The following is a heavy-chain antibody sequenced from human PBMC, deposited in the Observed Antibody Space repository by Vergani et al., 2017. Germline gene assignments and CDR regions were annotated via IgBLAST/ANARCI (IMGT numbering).Heavy chain of an antibody. V-gene: IGHV4-61*10. CDR1: GGSVSSGSYY. CDR2: IYYSGST. J-gene: IGHJ5*02. D-gene: IGHD1-7*01. CDR3: AREGRSDWNLGFDP. Sequence: QVQLQESGPGLVKPSETLSLTCTVSGGSVSSGSYYWSWIRQPAGKGLEWIGYIYYSGSTNYNPSLKSRVPISVDMSKNQFSLKLSSVTAADTAVYYCAREGRSDWNLGFDPWGQGTLVTVSS.